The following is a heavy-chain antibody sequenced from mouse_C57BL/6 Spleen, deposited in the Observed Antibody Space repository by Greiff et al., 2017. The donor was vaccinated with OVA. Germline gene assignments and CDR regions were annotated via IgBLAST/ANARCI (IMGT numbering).Heavy chain of an antibody. CDR2: INPSTGGT. J-gene: IGHJ2*01. Sequence: VQLKESGPELVKPGASVKISCKASGYSFTGYYMNWVKQSPEKSLEWIGEINPSTGGTTYNQKFKAKATLTVDKSSSTAYMQLKSLTSEDSAVYYCARLGSSYSYFDYWGQGTTLTVSS. V-gene: IGHV1-42*01. CDR1: GYSFTGYY. D-gene: IGHD1-1*01. CDR3: ARLGSSYSYFDY.